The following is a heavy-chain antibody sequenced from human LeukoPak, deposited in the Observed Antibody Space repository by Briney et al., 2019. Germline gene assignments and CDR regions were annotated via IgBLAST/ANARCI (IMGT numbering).Heavy chain of an antibody. Sequence: NPSETLSLTCTVSGGSISSYYWSWIRQPAGKGLEWIGSIYYSGSTYYNPSLKSRVTISVDTSKNQFSLKLSSVTAADTAVYYCARQSGGGGYFDYWGQGSLVTVSA. CDR1: GGSISSYY. CDR2: IYYSGST. V-gene: IGHV4-59*05. CDR3: ARQSGGGGYFDY. J-gene: IGHJ4*02. D-gene: IGHD3-10*01.